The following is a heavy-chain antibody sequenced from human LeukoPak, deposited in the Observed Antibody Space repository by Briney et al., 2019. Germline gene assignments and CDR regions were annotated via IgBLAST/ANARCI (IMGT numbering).Heavy chain of an antibody. CDR2: IIPIFGTA. CDR3: ARGEVSGYDLNY. Sequence: SVTVSFKASVGTFSNYATSWVRQAPGQGLEWMGGIIPIFGTANYAQKFQGRVTITADESTSTAYMELSSLRSEDTAVYYCARGEVSGYDLNYWGQGTLVTASS. V-gene: IGHV1-69*01. CDR1: VGTFSNYA. D-gene: IGHD5-12*01. J-gene: IGHJ4*02.